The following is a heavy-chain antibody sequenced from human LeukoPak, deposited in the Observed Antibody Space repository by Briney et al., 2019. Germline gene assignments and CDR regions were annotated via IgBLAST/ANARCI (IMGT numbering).Heavy chain of an antibody. CDR3: AKGAPIGWAVVDY. V-gene: IGHV3-30*18. J-gene: IGHJ4*02. Sequence: QRGGSLRLSCAAGGFTFSNYGMQWVCQAPGKGLEWVAVISSDGNNKYYADSVKGRFTISRDNSKNTQYLQMNSLTTEDTAVYFCAKGAPIGWAVVDYWGQGTLVTVSS. CDR1: GFTFSNYG. CDR2: ISSDGNNK. D-gene: IGHD6-19*01.